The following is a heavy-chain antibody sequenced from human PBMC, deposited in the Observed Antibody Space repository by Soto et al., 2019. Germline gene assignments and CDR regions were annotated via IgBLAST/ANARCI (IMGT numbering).Heavy chain of an antibody. Sequence: ASVKVSCKASGYTFTGYYMHWVRQAPGQGLEWMGWINPNSGGTNYAQKFQGRVTMTRDTSISTAYMELSRLRSDDTAVYYCARDHPPYGYGMDVWGQGTTVTVSS. J-gene: IGHJ6*02. D-gene: IGHD4-17*01. V-gene: IGHV1-2*02. CDR2: INPNSGGT. CDR1: GYTFTGYY. CDR3: ARDHPPYGYGMDV.